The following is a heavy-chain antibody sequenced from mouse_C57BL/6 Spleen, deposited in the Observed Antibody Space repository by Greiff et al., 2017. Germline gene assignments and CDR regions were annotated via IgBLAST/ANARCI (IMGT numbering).Heavy chain of an antibody. CDR1: GYTFTSYW. D-gene: IGHD1-1*01. Sequence: QVQLQQPGAELVKPGASVKMSCKASGYTFTSYWITWVKQRPGQGLEWIGDIYPGSGSTNYNEKFKSKATLTVDTSSSTAYMRLSSLTSEDSAVYYCARGTVVATGYYYAMDYWGQGTSVTVSS. CDR2: IYPGSGST. V-gene: IGHV1-55*01. J-gene: IGHJ4*01. CDR3: ARGTVVATGYYYAMDY.